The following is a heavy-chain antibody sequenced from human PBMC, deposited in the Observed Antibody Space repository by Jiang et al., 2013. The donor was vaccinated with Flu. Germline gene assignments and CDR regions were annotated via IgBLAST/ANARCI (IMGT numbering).Heavy chain of an antibody. J-gene: IGHJ4*02. CDR2: IYWDDDK. Sequence: KPTQTLTLTCTFSGFSLSTSGVGVGWIRQPPGKALEWLALIYWDDDKRYSPSLKSRLTITKDTSKNQVVLTMTNMDPVDTATYYCARGRQSTLDEIQLWSVHMLGSKQGYYFDYWGQGTLVTVSS. CDR1: GFSLSTSGVG. D-gene: IGHD5-18*01. V-gene: IGHV2-5*02. CDR3: ARGRQSTLDEIQLWSVHMLGSKQGYYFDY.